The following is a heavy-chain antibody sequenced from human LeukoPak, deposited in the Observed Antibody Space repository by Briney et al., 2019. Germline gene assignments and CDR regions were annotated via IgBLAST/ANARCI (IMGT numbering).Heavy chain of an antibody. D-gene: IGHD2-21*02. J-gene: IGHJ3*02. CDR2: IKGDGSYI. Sequence: GGSLRLSCAASGFSFSSYWMHWVRQAPGKGLVWVSRIKGDGSYITYADSVKGRFTISRDNARNTLYLQMNSLRADDTAVYYCARVGSTDGPHAFDIWGQGTMVTVSS. CDR3: ARVGSTDGPHAFDI. CDR1: GFSFSSYW. V-gene: IGHV3-74*01.